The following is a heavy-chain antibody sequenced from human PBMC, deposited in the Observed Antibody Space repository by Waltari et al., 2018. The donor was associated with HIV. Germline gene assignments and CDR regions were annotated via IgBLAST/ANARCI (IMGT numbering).Heavy chain of an antibody. Sequence: EVQLVESGGGLVQPGGSLRLSCAASGFTFSIYWMSWLRQAPGRGLGEVTRSMKDGSGKHYADSVRGRFTSSRDNTKNSLYLQMNSLRAEDTAVYYCAKYSGSYWGAHNWFDPWGQGTLVTVSS. V-gene: IGHV3-7*01. CDR1: GFTFSIYW. CDR2: SMKDGSGK. J-gene: IGHJ5*02. D-gene: IGHD1-26*01. CDR3: AKYSGSYWGAHNWFDP.